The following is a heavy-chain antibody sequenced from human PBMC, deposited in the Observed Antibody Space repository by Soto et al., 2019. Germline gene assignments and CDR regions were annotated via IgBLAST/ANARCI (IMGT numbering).Heavy chain of an antibody. CDR3: AKDNVPYCGGDCSN. CDR2: ISGSGGST. Sequence: EVQLLESGGGLVQPGGSLRLSCAASGFTFSSYAMSWVRQAPGKGLEWVSAISGSGGSTYYADSVKGRFTISRDNSKNTLYLPMTSLSAEDTAVYYCAKDNVPYCGGDCSNWGQGTLVTVSS. J-gene: IGHJ4*02. CDR1: GFTFSSYA. D-gene: IGHD2-21*02. V-gene: IGHV3-23*01.